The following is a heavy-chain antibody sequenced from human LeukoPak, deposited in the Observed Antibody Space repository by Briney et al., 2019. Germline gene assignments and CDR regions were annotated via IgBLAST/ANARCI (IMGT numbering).Heavy chain of an antibody. CDR2: INHSGST. CDR3: ARYPPFYYYYYGMDV. J-gene: IGHJ6*02. CDR1: GGSFSGYY. Sequence: SETLSLTCAVYGGSFSGYYWSWLRQPPGKGLEWIGEINHSGSTNYNPSLKSRVTISVDTSKNQFSLKLSSVTAADTAVYYCARYPPFYYYYYGMDVWGQGTTVTVSS. V-gene: IGHV4-34*01.